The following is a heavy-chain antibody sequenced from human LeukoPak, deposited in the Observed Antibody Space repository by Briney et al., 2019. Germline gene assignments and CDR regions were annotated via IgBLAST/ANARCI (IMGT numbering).Heavy chain of an antibody. D-gene: IGHD3-10*02. J-gene: IGHJ4*02. CDR3: ARSTGSTMFIDY. CDR1: GGFISPYY. Sequence: PSETLSLTCTVSGGFISPYYWSWIRQPPGKGLEWLGYIYYSGSTDYNPSLKSRVAISVDTSKNQFSLKLSSVTAADTAVYYCARSTGSTMFIDYWGQGTLVTVSS. V-gene: IGHV4-59*01. CDR2: IYYSGST.